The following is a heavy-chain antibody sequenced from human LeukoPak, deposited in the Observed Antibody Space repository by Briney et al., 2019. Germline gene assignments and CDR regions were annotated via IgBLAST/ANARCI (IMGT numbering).Heavy chain of an antibody. CDR2: INPNSGGT. D-gene: IGHD2-15*01. V-gene: IGHV1-2*02. CDR3: ARANDIVVADWFDP. CDR1: GYTFTGYY. Sequence: GASVKVSCKASGYTFTGYYMHWVRQAPGQGLEWMGWINPNSGGTNYAQKFQGRVTMTRDTSISTAYMELSRLRSDDTAVYYCARANDIVVADWFDPWGQGTLVTVSS. J-gene: IGHJ5*02.